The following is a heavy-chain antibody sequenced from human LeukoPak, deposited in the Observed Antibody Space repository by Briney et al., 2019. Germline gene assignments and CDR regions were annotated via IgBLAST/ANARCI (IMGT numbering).Heavy chain of an antibody. Sequence: SETLSLTCTVSGGSISSYYWSWIRQPPGKGLEWIGYIYYSGSTNYNPSLKSRVTISVDTSKNQFYLKLSSVTAADTAVYYCARDVSGTTHAFDIWGQGTMVTVSS. J-gene: IGHJ3*02. CDR1: GGSISSYY. D-gene: IGHD1-7*01. CDR2: IYYSGST. V-gene: IGHV4-59*01. CDR3: ARDVSGTTHAFDI.